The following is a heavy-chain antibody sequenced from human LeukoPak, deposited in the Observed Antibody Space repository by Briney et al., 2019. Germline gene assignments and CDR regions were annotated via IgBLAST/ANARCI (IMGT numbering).Heavy chain of an antibody. J-gene: IGHJ4*02. V-gene: IGHV3-30*18. CDR1: GFTFSSYG. CDR2: ISYDGSNK. Sequence: PGGSLRLSCAASGFTFSSYGMHWVRQAPGKGLEWVAVISYDGSNKYYADSVKGGFTISRDNSKNTLYLQMNSLRAEDTAVYYCAKDPYLIYWGQGTLVTVSS. CDR3: AKDPYLIY. D-gene: IGHD2-8*01.